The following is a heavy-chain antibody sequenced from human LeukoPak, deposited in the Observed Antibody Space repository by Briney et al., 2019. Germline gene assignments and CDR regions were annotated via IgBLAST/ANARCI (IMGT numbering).Heavy chain of an antibody. V-gene: IGHV3-30*02. CDR1: GFTFSSYG. CDR3: AREGFRGVSDYYYYYMDV. Sequence: GGSLRLSCAASGFTFSSYGMHWVRQAPGKGLEWVAYIQNDGSNEQYADSVKGRFSISRDSSKNILYLQMNSLRAEDTAVYYCAREGFRGVSDYYYYYMDVWGKGTTVTISS. CDR2: IQNDGSNE. J-gene: IGHJ6*03. D-gene: IGHD3-10*01.